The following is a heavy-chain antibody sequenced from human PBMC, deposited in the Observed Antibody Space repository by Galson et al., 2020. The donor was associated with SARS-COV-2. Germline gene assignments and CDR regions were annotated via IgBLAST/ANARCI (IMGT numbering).Heavy chain of an antibody. CDR1: GGSMSKYY. CDR2: IYYSGGT. V-gene: IGHV4-59*01. D-gene: IGHD1-1*01. J-gene: IGHJ5*02. CDR3: ARVGGNDGWNWFDP. Sequence: SETLSLTCSVSGGSMSKYYWSWIRQSPGKGMEWIGNIYYSGGTKYNPSLKSRVSMSVDTSENQFSLKLNSVTAADTAVYHCARVGGNDGWNWFDPWGQGTLVTVSS.